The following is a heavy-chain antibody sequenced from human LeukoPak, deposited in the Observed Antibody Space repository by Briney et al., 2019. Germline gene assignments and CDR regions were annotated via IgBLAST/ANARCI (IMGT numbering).Heavy chain of an antibody. CDR2: IKQDGSEK. V-gene: IGHV3-7*01. CDR3: AGGIAMVRGGDV. D-gene: IGHD3-10*01. J-gene: IGHJ6*04. Sequence: PGGSLRLSCAASGLTFSTYWMTWVRQAPGKGLEWVANIKQDGSEKNYVDSVKGRFTISRDSAKNSLYLQMNSLRVEDTAVYYCAGGIAMVRGGDVWGKGTTVTVSS. CDR1: GLTFSTYW.